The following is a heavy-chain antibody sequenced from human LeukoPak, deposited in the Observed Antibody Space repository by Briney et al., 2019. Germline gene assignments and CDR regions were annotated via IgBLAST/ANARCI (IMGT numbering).Heavy chain of an antibody. J-gene: IGHJ4*02. CDR1: GGSISTSNYY. D-gene: IGHD3-9*01. CDR2: IFYSGST. CDR3: ARSRLHSYYDILTGYYRSPPDY. V-gene: IGHV4-39*07. Sequence: RSSETLSLTCTVSGGSISTSNYYWGWIRQPRGKGLEWIGNIFYSGSTYYGPSLKSRLTISLDTSRNQFSLKLSSVTAADTAVYYCARSRLHSYYDILTGYYRSPPDYWGQGTLVTVSS.